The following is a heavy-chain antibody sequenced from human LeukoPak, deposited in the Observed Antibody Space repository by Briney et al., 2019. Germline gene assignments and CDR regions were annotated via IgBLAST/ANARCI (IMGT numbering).Heavy chain of an antibody. CDR2: IYYSGST. CDR1: GGSISSSSYY. V-gene: IGHV4-61*01. J-gene: IGHJ3*02. Sequence: SETLSLTCTVSGGSISSSSYYWSWIRQPPGKGLEWIGYIYYSGSTNYNPSLKSRVTISVDTSKNQFSLKLSSVTAADTAVYYCARATASDAFDIWGQGTMVTVSS. CDR3: ARATASDAFDI.